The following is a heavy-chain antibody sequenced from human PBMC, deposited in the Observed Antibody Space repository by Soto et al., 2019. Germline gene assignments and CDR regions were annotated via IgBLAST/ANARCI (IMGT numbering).Heavy chain of an antibody. CDR1: GGSISSGGYY. Sequence: PSETLSLTCTVSGGSISSGGYYWSWIRQHPGKGLEWIGYIYYSGSTYYNPSLKSRVTISVDTSKNQFSLKLSSVTAADTAVYYCARVYCSSTSCSRKAIDYWGQGTLVTVSS. CDR2: IYYSGST. CDR3: ARVYCSSTSCSRKAIDY. V-gene: IGHV4-31*03. D-gene: IGHD2-2*01. J-gene: IGHJ4*02.